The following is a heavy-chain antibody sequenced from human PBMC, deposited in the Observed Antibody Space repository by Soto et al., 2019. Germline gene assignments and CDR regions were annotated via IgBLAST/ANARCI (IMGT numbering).Heavy chain of an antibody. CDR2: IKYSGST. D-gene: IGHD3-22*01. Sequence: QVQLQQWGAGLLKPSETLSLTCAVYGGSFSGYYWSWIRQPPGKGLEWIGEIKYSGSTNYNPSLKSRVTISVDTSKNQFSLKLSSVTAADTAVYYCARYYYESSGSRGFDYWGQGTLVTVSS. CDR3: ARYYYESSGSRGFDY. CDR1: GGSFSGYY. J-gene: IGHJ4*02. V-gene: IGHV4-34*01.